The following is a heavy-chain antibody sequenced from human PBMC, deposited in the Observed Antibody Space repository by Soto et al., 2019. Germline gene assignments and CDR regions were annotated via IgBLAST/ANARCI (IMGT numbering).Heavy chain of an antibody. Sequence: TLSLTCTVSGVSISSYHWSWIRQPPGKGLEWIGYIYSSGSTNYNPSLKGRVTISLDTSKNQLSLKLSSVTAADAAVYYCARAIAGRPDIFDYWGQGTLVTVSS. D-gene: IGHD6-6*01. J-gene: IGHJ4*02. CDR2: IYSSGST. CDR3: ARAIAGRPDIFDY. CDR1: GVSISSYH. V-gene: IGHV4-59*01.